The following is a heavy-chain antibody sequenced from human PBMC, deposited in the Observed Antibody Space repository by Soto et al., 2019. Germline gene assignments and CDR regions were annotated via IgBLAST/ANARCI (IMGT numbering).Heavy chain of an antibody. J-gene: IGHJ4*02. D-gene: IGHD3-10*01. CDR2: INHTGST. V-gene: IGHV4-34*01. CDR3: ARDGARPAKLDF. Sequence: SETLSLTCAVYGGSFSYYSWTWIRQPPGKGLEWIGEINHTGSTKYSPSLRSRVTISVDTSKNQFSLKVTSVTAADTAVYYCARDGARPAKLDFWGQGTLVTVSS. CDR1: GGSFSYYS.